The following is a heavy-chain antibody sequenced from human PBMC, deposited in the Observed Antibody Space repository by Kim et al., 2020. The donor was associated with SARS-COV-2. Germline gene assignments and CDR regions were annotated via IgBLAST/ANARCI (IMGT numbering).Heavy chain of an antibody. Sequence: GGSLRLSCAASGFTFSSYSMNWVRQAPGKGLEWVSSISSSSSYIYYADSVKGRFTISRDNAKNSLYLQMNSLRAEDTAVYYCARFVATIWGSHYYYGMDVWGQGTTVTVSS. D-gene: IGHD5-12*01. CDR2: ISSSSSYI. J-gene: IGHJ6*02. CDR3: ARFVATIWGSHYYYGMDV. CDR1: GFTFSSYS. V-gene: IGHV3-21*01.